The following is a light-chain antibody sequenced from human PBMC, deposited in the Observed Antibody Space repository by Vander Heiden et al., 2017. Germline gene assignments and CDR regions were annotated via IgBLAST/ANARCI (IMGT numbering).Light chain of an antibody. CDR3: QQYGSSPYT. V-gene: IGKV3-20*01. Sequence: IVLTPSPGTLSLSPGESASQSVSSSYLAWYQQKPGQAPRLLIYGASSRATGIPDRFSGSGSGTDFTLTISRLEPEDFAVYYCQQYGSSPYTFGQGTKLEIK. CDR1: QSVSSSY. J-gene: IGKJ2*01. CDR2: GAS.